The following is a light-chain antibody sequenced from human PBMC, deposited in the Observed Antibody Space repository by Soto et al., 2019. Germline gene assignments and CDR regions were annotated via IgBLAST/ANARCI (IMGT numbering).Light chain of an antibody. Sequence: EIVVTQSPGTLSLSPGERATLSCRASQSVSSSYLAWYQQKPGQAPRLLIYGASSRATGIPDRFSGSGSGTDSTLTISRLEPEDFAVYFCQQYGNSPPNTFGQGTKVDIK. J-gene: IGKJ2*01. CDR1: QSVSSSY. CDR2: GAS. V-gene: IGKV3-20*01. CDR3: QQYGNSPPNT.